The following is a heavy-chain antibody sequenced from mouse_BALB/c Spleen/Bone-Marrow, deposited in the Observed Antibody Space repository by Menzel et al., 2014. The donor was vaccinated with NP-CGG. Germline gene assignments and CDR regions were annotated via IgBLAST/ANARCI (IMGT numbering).Heavy chain of an antibody. V-gene: IGHV1S132*01. Sequence: QVQLQQPGAELVKPGASVKLSCKTSGYTFTSYWIQWVKQRPGQGLGWIGEVFPGTGTTYYNEKFKGKATLTIDTSSSTAYMQPSSLTSEDSAVYFCASRDSSGYVPDYWGQGTTLTVS. CDR3: ASRDSSGYVPDY. J-gene: IGHJ2*01. CDR2: VFPGTGTT. CDR1: GYTFTSYW. D-gene: IGHD3-2*01.